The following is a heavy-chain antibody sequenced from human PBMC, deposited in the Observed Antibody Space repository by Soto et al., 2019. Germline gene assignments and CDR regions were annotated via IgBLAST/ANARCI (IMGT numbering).Heavy chain of an antibody. CDR3: ARHPSDFWFDP. D-gene: IGHD2-21*02. J-gene: IGHJ5*02. CDR2: IYYSGST. Sequence: SWGSPGSISYFRSIIRQPPGKGLEWIGSIYYSGSTYYNPSLKSRVTVSVDTSKNQFSLKLSSVTAADTAVYYCARHPSDFWFDPWGQGTLVTVSS. CDR1: WGSPGSISYF. V-gene: IGHV4-39*01.